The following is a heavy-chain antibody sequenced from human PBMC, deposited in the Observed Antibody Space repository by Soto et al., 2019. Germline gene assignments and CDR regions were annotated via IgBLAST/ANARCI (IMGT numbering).Heavy chain of an antibody. CDR1: GVSISSGNYY. CDR3: ATLGTPATGLYFFDS. Sequence: QVHLQESGPGLVKPSQTLSLTCTVAGVSISSGNYYWSLIRQPPGKGLEWIGFISYSGSTYYSTSLKSRVNISVDTSKSQFSLNLSFVTAADTAVYYCATLGTPATGLYFFDSWGQGSLVTGSS. J-gene: IGHJ4*02. D-gene: IGHD2-15*01. CDR2: ISYSGST. V-gene: IGHV4-30-4*01.